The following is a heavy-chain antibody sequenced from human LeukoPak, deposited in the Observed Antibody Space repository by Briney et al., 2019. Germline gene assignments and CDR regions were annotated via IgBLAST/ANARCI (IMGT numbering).Heavy chain of an antibody. D-gene: IGHD3-3*02. V-gene: IGHV1-2*02. J-gene: IGHJ4*02. Sequence: ASVTVPCQASRYTFTDYFMQWVRQAPGQGLEWMGWINPNSGGTHYAQKFQGRVTMTRDTSISTAYMELSRLRSDDTAVYYCARDPAFSSPRGDYWGQGSQVSVSS. CDR1: RYTFTDYF. CDR2: INPNSGGT. CDR3: ARDPAFSSPRGDY.